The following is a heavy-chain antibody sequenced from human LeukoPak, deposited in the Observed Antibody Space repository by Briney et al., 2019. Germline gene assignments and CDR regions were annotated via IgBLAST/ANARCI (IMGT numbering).Heavy chain of an antibody. CDR3: ARDLSTSTSHLDY. CDR1: GYTFTAYY. Sequence: ASVKISCKASGYTFTAYYMHWVRQAPGQGLELMGWINPNSGGTNYAQKFQGRVTMTRDTSINTAYMELSSLRSDDTAVFYCARDLSTSTSHLDYWGQGTLVTVSS. D-gene: IGHD2-2*01. J-gene: IGHJ4*02. CDR2: INPNSGGT. V-gene: IGHV1-2*02.